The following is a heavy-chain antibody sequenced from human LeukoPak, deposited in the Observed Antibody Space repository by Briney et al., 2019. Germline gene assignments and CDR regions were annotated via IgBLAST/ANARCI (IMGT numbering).Heavy chain of an antibody. CDR3: ARGPPTIVVVITTGDFDS. V-gene: IGHV1-2*02. D-gene: IGHD3-22*01. Sequence: ASVKVSCKAPGYTFTGYYIHWVRQAPGQRLEWMGWINPNSGGTNYAQKFQGRVTMTRDTSISTAYMELRRPRSDDRAVYYCARGPPTIVVVITTGDFDSWGQGTLVTVSS. CDR1: GYTFTGYY. CDR2: INPNSGGT. J-gene: IGHJ4*02.